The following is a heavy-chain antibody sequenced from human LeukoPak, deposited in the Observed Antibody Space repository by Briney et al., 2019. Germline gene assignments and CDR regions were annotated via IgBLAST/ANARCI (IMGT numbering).Heavy chain of an antibody. CDR1: GFTFSSYG. CDR3: AKDPSIAAAGYLDY. V-gene: IGHV3-30*02. J-gene: IGHJ4*02. D-gene: IGHD6-13*01. Sequence: GGSLRLSCAASGFTFSSYGMHWVRQAPGKGLEWVAVIWYGGSNKYYADSVKGRFTISRDNSKNTLYLQMNSLRAEDTAVYYCAKDPSIAAAGYLDYWGQGTLVTVSS. CDR2: IWYGGSNK.